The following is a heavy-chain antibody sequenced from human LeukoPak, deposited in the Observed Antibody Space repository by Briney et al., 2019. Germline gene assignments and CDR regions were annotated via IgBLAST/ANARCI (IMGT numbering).Heavy chain of an antibody. J-gene: IGHJ4*02. D-gene: IGHD2-2*01. CDR1: GYTFNSYG. Sequence: GASVKVSCKTSGYTFNSYGIGWVRQAPGQGLEWMGWISTYTGNTNYAQKLQGRVTMTTDTSTSTAYMEMRSLTSGDTAVYYCAVVLPPVPNWGQGTLVTVSS. CDR2: ISTYTGNT. V-gene: IGHV1-18*01. CDR3: AVVLPPVPN.